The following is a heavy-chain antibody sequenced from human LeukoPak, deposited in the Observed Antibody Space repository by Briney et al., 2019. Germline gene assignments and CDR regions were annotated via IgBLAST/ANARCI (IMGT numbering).Heavy chain of an antibody. J-gene: IGHJ4*02. V-gene: IGHV3-23*01. Sequence: GGSLRLSCAASGFTFKNSAMSWVRQAPGRGLEWVSTISGSRDNSYYADSVKGRFTISRDNFNNTLDLQMSSLTTEDTAVYYCARWGNVVVTAIGDYWGQGTLVTVSS. CDR2: ISGSRDNS. D-gene: IGHD2-21*02. CDR1: GFTFKNSA. CDR3: ARWGNVVVTAIGDY.